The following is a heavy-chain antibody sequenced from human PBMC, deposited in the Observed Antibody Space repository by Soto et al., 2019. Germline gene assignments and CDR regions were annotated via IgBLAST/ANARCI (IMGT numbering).Heavy chain of an antibody. CDR3: ARGKAARGYNWFDP. CDR1: GYTFTGYY. D-gene: IGHD6-6*01. Sequence: ASVKVSCKASGYTFTGYYMHWVRQAPGQGLEWMGWINPNSGGTNYAQKFQGRVTMTRDTSISTAYMEVSRLRSDDTAVYYCARGKAARGYNWFDPWGQGTLVTVSS. CDR2: INPNSGGT. J-gene: IGHJ5*02. V-gene: IGHV1-2*02.